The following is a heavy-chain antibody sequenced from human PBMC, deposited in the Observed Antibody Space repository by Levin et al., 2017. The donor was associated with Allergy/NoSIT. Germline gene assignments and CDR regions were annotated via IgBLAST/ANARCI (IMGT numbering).Heavy chain of an antibody. Sequence: GGSLRLSCAASGFTFRSYAMSWVRQAPGKGLEWVSAISGSGGSTYYADSVKGRFTISRDNSKNTLYLQMNSLRAEDTAVYYCAKGKAIVGATTRDYWGQGTLVTVSS. V-gene: IGHV3-23*01. D-gene: IGHD1-26*01. CDR1: GFTFRSYA. J-gene: IGHJ4*02. CDR2: ISGSGGST. CDR3: AKGKAIVGATTRDY.